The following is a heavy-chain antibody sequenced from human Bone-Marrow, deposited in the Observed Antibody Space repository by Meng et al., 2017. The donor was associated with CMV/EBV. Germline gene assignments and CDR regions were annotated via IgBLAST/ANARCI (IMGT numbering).Heavy chain of an antibody. CDR3: ARGGLTIFGRPYDP. Sequence: SVKVSCKTSGYTFTNFGVSWVRQAPGQGLEWMGGIIPILRMPNYAQKFQGRVTITADKSTSTAYMELKSLRYEDTAVYYCARGGLTIFGRPYDPWGQGTLVTVSS. J-gene: IGHJ5*02. D-gene: IGHD3-3*01. CDR2: IIPILRMP. CDR1: GYTFTNFG. V-gene: IGHV1-69*10.